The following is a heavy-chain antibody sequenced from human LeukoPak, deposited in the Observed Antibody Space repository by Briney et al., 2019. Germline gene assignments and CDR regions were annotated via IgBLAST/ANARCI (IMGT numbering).Heavy chain of an antibody. Sequence: PGGSLRLSCAASGFTVSSNFMNWVRQAPGKGLEWVSVIYSGGSTYYADSVKDRFTISRDNSKNTLYLQMNSLRAEDTAVYYCAREGGRGDYNLWGQGTLVTVSS. J-gene: IGHJ1*01. CDR1: GFTVSSNF. CDR3: AREGGRGDYNL. CDR2: IYSGGST. V-gene: IGHV3-66*01. D-gene: IGHD5-24*01.